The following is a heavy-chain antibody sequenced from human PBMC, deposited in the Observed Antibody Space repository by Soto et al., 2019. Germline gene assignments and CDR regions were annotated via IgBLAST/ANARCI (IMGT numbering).Heavy chain of an antibody. CDR3: AHRVLRTVFGLVTTTAIYFDF. Sequence: QITLNESGPTQVKPRQTLTLTCTFSGFSLTTSGVGVGWIRQSPGKAPAWLALIYWDDDKRYSPSLKSRLTNTKDTSKNQVVLTMADLDPADTATYYCAHRVLRTVFGLVTTTAIYFDFWGQGTPVAVSS. V-gene: IGHV2-5*02. CDR1: GFSLTTSGVG. J-gene: IGHJ4*02. CDR2: IYWDDDK. D-gene: IGHD3-3*01.